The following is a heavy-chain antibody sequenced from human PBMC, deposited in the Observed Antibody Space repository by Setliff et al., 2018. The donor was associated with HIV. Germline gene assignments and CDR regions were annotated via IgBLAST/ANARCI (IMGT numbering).Heavy chain of an antibody. CDR1: GYAISSGYY. J-gene: IGHJ5*02. D-gene: IGHD2-8*01. CDR3: ARDEPTVYANGWFDP. CDR2: IYNRGST. Sequence: SETLSLTCAVSGYAISSGYYWGWIRRPPGKGLEWIGSIYNRGSTYYNPSLRSRVTISVDTSKNQFSLKLSSVTAADTAVYYCARDEPTVYANGWFDPWGQGTLVTVSS. V-gene: IGHV4-38-2*02.